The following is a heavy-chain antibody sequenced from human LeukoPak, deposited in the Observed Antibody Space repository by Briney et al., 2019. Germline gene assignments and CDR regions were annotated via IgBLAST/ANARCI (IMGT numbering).Heavy chain of an antibody. CDR3: ARGSSSWASNQYFQN. CDR2: IIPIFGTA. Sequence: ASVKVSCKASGGTFSSYAISWVRQAPGQGLEWMGGIIPIFGTANYAQKFQGRVTITADKSTSTAYMELSSLRSEDTAVYYCARGSSSWASNQYFQNWGQGTLVTVSS. CDR1: GGTFSSYA. J-gene: IGHJ1*01. D-gene: IGHD6-13*01. V-gene: IGHV1-69*06.